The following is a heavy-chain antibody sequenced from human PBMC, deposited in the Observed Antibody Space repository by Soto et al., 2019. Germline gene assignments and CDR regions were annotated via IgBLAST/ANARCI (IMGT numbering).Heavy chain of an antibody. V-gene: IGHV4-30-2*01. D-gene: IGHD2-2*01. Sequence: SETLSLTCAVSGGSIISGGYSWSWIRQPPGKGLEWIGYIYHSGSTYYNPSLKSRVTISVDRSKNQFSLKLSSVTAADTAVYYCARRYESCFDYWGQGTLVTVSS. J-gene: IGHJ4*02. CDR3: ARRYESCFDY. CDR1: GGSIISGGYS. CDR2: IYHSGST.